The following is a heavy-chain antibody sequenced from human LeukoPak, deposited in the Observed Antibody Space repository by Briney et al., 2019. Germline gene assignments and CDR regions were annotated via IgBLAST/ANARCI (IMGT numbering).Heavy chain of an antibody. Sequence: PSETLSLTCTVSGGSISSYYWSWIRQPPGKGLEWIGYIYYSGSTNYNPSLKSRVTISVDTSKNQFSLKLSSVTAADTAVYYCARVHKDFWSGYYKGGYFDYWGQGTLVTVSS. CDR1: GGSISSYY. D-gene: IGHD3-3*01. J-gene: IGHJ4*02. CDR2: IYYSGST. CDR3: ARVHKDFWSGYYKGGYFDY. V-gene: IGHV4-59*01.